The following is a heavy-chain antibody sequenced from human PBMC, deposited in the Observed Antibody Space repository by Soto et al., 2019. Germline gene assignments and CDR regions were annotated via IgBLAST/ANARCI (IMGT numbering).Heavy chain of an antibody. CDR2: VSGDNANT. J-gene: IGHJ5*02. V-gene: IGHV1-18*01. CDR1: GYTFSSHG. D-gene: IGHD1-26*01. CDR3: ARDLGYFRSGTCQRERFDP. Sequence: QVQLVQSGAEVKKPGTSVMVYCTASGYTFSSHGISWVRQAPGQGLQWIGWVSGDNANTNYAQSLQGRVTMTTDTTTNTGHLELRRLRSDDTAVYYCARDLGYFRSGTCQRERFDPWGQGTLVIVSS.